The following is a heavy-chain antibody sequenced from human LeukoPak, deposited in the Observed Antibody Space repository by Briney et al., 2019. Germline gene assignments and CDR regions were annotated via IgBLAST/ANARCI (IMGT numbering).Heavy chain of an antibody. Sequence: GGSLRLSCAASGFTFSNNAMGWVRQAPGKGLEWVSGISGSASNTYYADSVKGRFTISRDNSKNTLYLQMNSLRAEDTAVYYCAKEGGSYYLHPLDNWGQGTLVGVSS. CDR3: AKEGGSYYLHPLDN. J-gene: IGHJ4*02. CDR2: ISGSASNT. CDR1: GFTFSNNA. V-gene: IGHV3-23*01. D-gene: IGHD1-26*01.